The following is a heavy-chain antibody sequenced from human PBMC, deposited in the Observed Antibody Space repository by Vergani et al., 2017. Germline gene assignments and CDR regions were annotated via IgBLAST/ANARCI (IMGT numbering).Heavy chain of an antibody. CDR3: GRLPRGPWNFDL. CDR2: VSTGTNSQ. V-gene: IGHV3-48*01. CDR1: GFDFSSYI. J-gene: IGHJ2*01. Sequence: QLVESGGGWVQPGGSLRLSCVVSGFDFSSYIMNWVPQAPGKGLERVSFVSTGTNSQTYAESVKGRFTISRDSAKNSLYLQMDSLRAEYTAVYYCGRLPRGPWNFDLWGRGTLITVSS.